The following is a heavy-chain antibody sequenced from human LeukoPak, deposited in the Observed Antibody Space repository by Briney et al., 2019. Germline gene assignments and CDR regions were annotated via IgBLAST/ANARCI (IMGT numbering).Heavy chain of an antibody. CDR1: GYTFTDYY. Sequence: ASVKVSCKASGYTFTDYYMHWVRQAPGQGLEWMGWINPNSGGTNYAQKFQGRVTMTRDTSISTAYMELSRLRSDDTAVYHCARVQDTVTTDYYYYMDVWGKGTTVTVSS. CDR3: ARVQDTVTTDYYYYMDV. V-gene: IGHV1-2*02. CDR2: INPNSGGT. J-gene: IGHJ6*03. D-gene: IGHD4-17*01.